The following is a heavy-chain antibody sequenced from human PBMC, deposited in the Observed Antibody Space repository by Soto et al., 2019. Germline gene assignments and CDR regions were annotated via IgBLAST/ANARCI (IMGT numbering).Heavy chain of an antibody. CDR3: ARVGSIAARPGWFDP. V-gene: IGHV4-34*01. J-gene: IGHJ5*02. D-gene: IGHD6-6*01. CDR2: INHSGST. Sequence: SETLSLICAVYGGSFSGYYWSWIRQPPGKGLEWIGEINHSGSTNYNPSLKSRVTISVDTSKNQFSLKLSSVTAADTAVYYCARVGSIAARPGWFDPWGQGTLVTVSS. CDR1: GGSFSGYY.